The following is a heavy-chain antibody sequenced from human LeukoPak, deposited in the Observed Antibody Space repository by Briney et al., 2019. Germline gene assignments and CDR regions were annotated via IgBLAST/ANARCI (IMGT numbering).Heavy chain of an antibody. CDR3: ARGPHRVATSYYYYGMDV. CDR2: IYYSGST. J-gene: IGHJ6*02. D-gene: IGHD5-12*01. Sequence: SQTLSLTCTVSGGSISSGGYYWSWIRQHPGTGLEWIGYIYYSGSTYYNPSLKSRVTISVDTSKNQFSLKLSSVTAADTAVYYCARGPHRVATSYYYYGMDVWGQGTTVTVSS. CDR1: GGSISSGGYY. V-gene: IGHV4-31*03.